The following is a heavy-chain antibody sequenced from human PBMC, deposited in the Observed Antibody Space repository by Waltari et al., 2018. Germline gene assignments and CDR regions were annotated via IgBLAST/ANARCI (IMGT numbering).Heavy chain of an antibody. J-gene: IGHJ1*01. Sequence: EVQLLEFGGDLTQPGGSLRISCKASEFNFSSYDMSWIRKAPGQELELFPAINATDENTYYIDSVKDLFTISGYISNNTRYLQINSLSAEDTALYYFVIDRMVSGDDDEYFQHWGQGTLFTVSS. V-gene: IGHV3-23*01. CDR3: VIDRMVSGDDDEYFQH. CDR2: INATDENT. D-gene: IGHD2-21*02. CDR1: EFNFSSYD.